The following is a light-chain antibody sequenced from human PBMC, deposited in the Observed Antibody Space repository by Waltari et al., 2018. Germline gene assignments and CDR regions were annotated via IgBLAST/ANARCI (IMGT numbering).Light chain of an antibody. CDR2: DAS. CDR1: ETISRY. J-gene: IGKJ1*01. Sequence: IMLTQFPGTLRLSPRERATISCRASETISRYLAWYQHKPGHAPRLLIYDASISATGIPVRFTGTGSGTDFSLTIRKLEPEDFAVDYCQNYGCLPSTFGQGTKVESK. V-gene: IGKV3-20*01. CDR3: QNYGCLPST.